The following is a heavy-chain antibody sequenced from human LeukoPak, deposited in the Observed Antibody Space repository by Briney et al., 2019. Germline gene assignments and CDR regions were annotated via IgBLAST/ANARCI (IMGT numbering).Heavy chain of an antibody. Sequence: PSGTLSLTCAVSGGSISSSNRWSWVRQPPGKGLEWIGEIYHSGSTNYNPSLKNRVTISVDKSKNQFSLKLSSVTAADTAVYYCARVFSRLYLVRGVKYYFDYWGQGTLVTVSS. CDR1: GGSISSSNR. V-gene: IGHV4-4*02. CDR3: ARVFSRLYLVRGVKYYFDY. D-gene: IGHD3-10*01. J-gene: IGHJ4*02. CDR2: IYHSGST.